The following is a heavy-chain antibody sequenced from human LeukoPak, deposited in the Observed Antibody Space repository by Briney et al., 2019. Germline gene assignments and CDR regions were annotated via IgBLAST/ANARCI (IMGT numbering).Heavy chain of an antibody. D-gene: IGHD1-26*01. CDR3: AKDRVGATSYFDY. V-gene: IGHV3-30*18. J-gene: IGHJ4*02. Sequence: AGRSLRLSCAASGFTFSSYGMHWVRQAPGKGLEWVAVISYDGSNKYYADSVKGRFTISRDNSKNTLYLQMNSLRAEDTAVYYCAKDRVGATSYFDYWGQGTLVTVSS. CDR2: ISYDGSNK. CDR1: GFTFSSYG.